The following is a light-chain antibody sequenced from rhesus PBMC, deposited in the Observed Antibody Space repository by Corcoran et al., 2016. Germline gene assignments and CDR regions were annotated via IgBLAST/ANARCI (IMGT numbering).Light chain of an antibody. CDR1: ENVNNY. V-gene: IGKV1-74*01. Sequence: DIQMTQSPSSLSASVGDRVTITCRARENVNNYLHWYQQQPGKAPKLLIYKAPTLQSGVPSRFSGSGSGTDFTLTSSSLQPEDFATYYCQHSYGTPYSFGQGTKVEIK. CDR2: KAP. J-gene: IGKJ2*01. CDR3: QHSYGTPYS.